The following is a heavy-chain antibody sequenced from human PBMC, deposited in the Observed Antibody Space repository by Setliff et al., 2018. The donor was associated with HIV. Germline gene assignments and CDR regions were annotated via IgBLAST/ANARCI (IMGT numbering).Heavy chain of an antibody. Sequence: GGSLRLSCAASGFTSGFTFTNYWMSWVRQAPGKGLEWVANINQNGREKYYADSVKGRFTISRDNAKNSLYLQMNSLRAEDTAVYYCARPQQGLGGGSHFDYWGRGTLVTVSS. J-gene: IGHJ4*02. V-gene: IGHV3-7*01. D-gene: IGHD3-16*01. CDR1: GFTSGFTFTNYW. CDR3: ARPQQGLGGGSHFDY. CDR2: INQNGREK.